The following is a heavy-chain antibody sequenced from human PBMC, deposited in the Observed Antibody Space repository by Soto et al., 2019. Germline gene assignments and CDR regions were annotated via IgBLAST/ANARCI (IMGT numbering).Heavy chain of an antibody. D-gene: IGHD2-15*01. Sequence: GGSLRLSCAASGFTFSSYGMHWVRQAPGKGLEWVAVIWYDGSNKYYVDSVKGRFTISRDNSKNTLYLQMNSLRAEDTAVYYWARDDPILIGYCSGCSCPAGEPFDYWGQGTLVTVSS. J-gene: IGHJ4*02. CDR2: IWYDGSNK. CDR1: GFTFSSYG. V-gene: IGHV3-33*01. CDR3: ARDDPILIGYCSGCSCPAGEPFDY.